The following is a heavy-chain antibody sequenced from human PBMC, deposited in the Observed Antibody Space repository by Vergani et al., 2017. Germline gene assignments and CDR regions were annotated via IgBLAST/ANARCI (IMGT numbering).Heavy chain of an antibody. CDR3: ATKSCGTPGCQIGYFRE. Sequence: QVHLVESGGGVVQPGRSLRLSCVVSGFTSSYYGMHWARQAPGKGLEWVAVISYAGTQKYYADAVKGRFTIARDNSKSTLYLQMNRLRTEDTXVDYCATKSCGTPGCQIGYFREWGQGTLVTVSS. J-gene: IGHJ1*01. D-gene: IGHD1-1*01. CDR2: ISYAGTQK. CDR1: GFTSSYYG. V-gene: IGHV3-30*03.